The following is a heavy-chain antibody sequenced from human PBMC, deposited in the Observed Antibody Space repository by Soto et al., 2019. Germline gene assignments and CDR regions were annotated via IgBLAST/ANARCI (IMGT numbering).Heavy chain of an antibody. Sequence: GGSLRLSCAASGFTFSSYGMHWVRQAPGKGLEWVAVISYDGSNKYYADSVKGRFTISRDNSKNTLYLQMNSLRAEDTAVYYCVKSYYYGSGSYSPHYFDYWGQGTLVTVSS. J-gene: IGHJ4*02. V-gene: IGHV3-30*18. D-gene: IGHD3-10*01. CDR3: VKSYYYGSGSYSPHYFDY. CDR1: GFTFSSYG. CDR2: ISYDGSNK.